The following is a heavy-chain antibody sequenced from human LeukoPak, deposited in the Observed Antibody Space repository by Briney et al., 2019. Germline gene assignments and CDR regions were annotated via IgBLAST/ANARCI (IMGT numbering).Heavy chain of an antibody. CDR2: INYSGST. J-gene: IGHJ6*03. CDR3: ARVGNIVVGDYYYMDV. Sequence: SETLSLTCSVSGGSISSYYWSWIRQPPGKGLEWIGYINYSGSTKYNPSLKSRVTISVDTSKNQFSLKLSSVTAADTAVYYCARVGNIVVGDYYYMDVWGKGTTVTVPS. D-gene: IGHD2-2*01. V-gene: IGHV4-59*01. CDR1: GGSISSYY.